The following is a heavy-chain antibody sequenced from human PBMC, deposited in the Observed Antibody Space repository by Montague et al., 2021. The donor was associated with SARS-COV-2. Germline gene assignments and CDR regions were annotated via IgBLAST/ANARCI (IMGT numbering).Heavy chain of an antibody. J-gene: IGHJ5*02. Sequence: SETLSLTCAVSGGSISSDNWWSWVRQSPGKGLEWIGEIFHSGSTNYTPSLKSRVTMSVDKSKNDFSLKLSPATAADTAMYYCARRITMVRGVTKRNNWFDPWGRGILVTVSS. CDR3: ARRITMVRGVTKRNNWFDP. V-gene: IGHV4-4*02. CDR1: GGSISSDNW. D-gene: IGHD3-10*01. CDR2: IFHSGST.